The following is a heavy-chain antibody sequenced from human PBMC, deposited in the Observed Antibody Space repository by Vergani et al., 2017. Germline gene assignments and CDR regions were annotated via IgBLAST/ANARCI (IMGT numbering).Heavy chain of an antibody. CDR2: IHTSGST. Sequence: QVQLQESGPGLVKPSQTLSLTCAVSGCSINSHNYSWSWIRQPAGKGLEWIGRIHTSGSTNYNPSLKSRVTMAEDTSENQFSLNLTSVTAADTAVYFCARGSCLGGSCYKPLFDYWVQGILVTVSS. CDR3: ARGSCLGGSCYKPLFDY. CDR1: GCSINSHNYS. J-gene: IGHJ4*02. V-gene: IGHV4-61*02. D-gene: IGHD2-15*01.